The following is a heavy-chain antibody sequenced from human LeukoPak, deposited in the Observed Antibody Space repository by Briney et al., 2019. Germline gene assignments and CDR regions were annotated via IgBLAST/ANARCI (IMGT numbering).Heavy chain of an antibody. Sequence: GESLKISCSGSGYTFTTYWIGWVRQMPGKGLEWMGIIYPGDSDTRYSPSFQGQVTISADKSISTAYLQWSSLKASDTAIYYCARRIVDTPMFDYWGQGTLVTVSS. J-gene: IGHJ4*02. CDR1: GYTFTTYW. CDR3: ARRIVDTPMFDY. D-gene: IGHD5-18*01. V-gene: IGHV5-51*03. CDR2: IYPGDSDT.